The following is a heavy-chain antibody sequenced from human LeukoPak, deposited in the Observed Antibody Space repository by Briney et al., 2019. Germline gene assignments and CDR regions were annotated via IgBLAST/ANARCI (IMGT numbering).Heavy chain of an antibody. D-gene: IGHD4-11*01. CDR1: GYTFTSYD. Sequence: ASVKVSCKASGYTFTSYDINWVRQATGQGLEWMGWMNPNSGNTGYAQKFKGRVTIPRNTAISTAYMELSSLRSEDTAVYYCARGATADRGCFDYWGQGTLVTVSS. CDR3: ARGATADRGCFDY. CDR2: MNPNSGNT. J-gene: IGHJ4*02. V-gene: IGHV1-8*03.